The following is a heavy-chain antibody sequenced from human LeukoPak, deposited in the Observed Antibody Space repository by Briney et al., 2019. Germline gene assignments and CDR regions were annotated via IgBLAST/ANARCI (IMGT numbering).Heavy chain of an antibody. V-gene: IGHV3-30*04. CDR3: ARGTQEVTMIVVVIPPIDY. J-gene: IGHJ4*02. D-gene: IGHD3-22*01. CDR2: ISYDGSNK. CDR1: GFTFSSYA. Sequence: GGSLRLSCAASGFTFSSYAMHWVRQAPDKGLEWVAVISYDGSNKYYADSVKGRFTISRDNSKNTLYLQMNSLRAEDTAVYYCARGTQEVTMIVVVIPPIDYWGQGTLVTVSS.